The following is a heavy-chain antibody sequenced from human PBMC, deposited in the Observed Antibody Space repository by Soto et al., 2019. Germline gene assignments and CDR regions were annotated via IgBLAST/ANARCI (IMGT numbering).Heavy chain of an antibody. Sequence: GGSLSLSCAASGFTFSSYAMSWVRQAPGKGLEWVSAISGSGGSTYYADSVKGRFTISRDNSKNTLYLQMNSLRAEDTAVYYCATQYYRGGYYYYGMDVWGQGTTVTVSS. CDR1: GFTFSSYA. D-gene: IGHD3-10*01. CDR3: ATQYYRGGYYYYGMDV. V-gene: IGHV3-23*01. CDR2: ISGSGGST. J-gene: IGHJ6*02.